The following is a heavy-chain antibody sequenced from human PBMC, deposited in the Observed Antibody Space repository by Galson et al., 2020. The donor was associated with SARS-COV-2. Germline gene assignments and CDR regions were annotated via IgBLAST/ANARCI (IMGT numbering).Heavy chain of an antibody. V-gene: IGHV3-9*01. CDR2: ISWNSGSI. CDR1: GFTFDDYA. J-gene: IGHJ4*02. Sequence: SLKISCAASGFTFDDYAMHWVRQAPGKGLEWVSGISWNSGSIGYADSVKGRFTISRDNAKNSLYPQMNSLRAEDTALYYCAKGEYSYGPGAFDYWGQGTLVTVSS. D-gene: IGHD5-18*01. CDR3: AKGEYSYGPGAFDY.